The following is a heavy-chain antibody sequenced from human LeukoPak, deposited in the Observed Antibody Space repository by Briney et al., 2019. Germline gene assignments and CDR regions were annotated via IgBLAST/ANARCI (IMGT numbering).Heavy chain of an antibody. CDR3: ARPKGQWLLADAFDI. CDR2: ISYDGNNE. J-gene: IGHJ3*02. CDR1: GFTFSNYG. D-gene: IGHD6-19*01. Sequence: PGGSLRLSCAVSGFTFSNYGMHWVRQAPGKGLEWVAVISYDGNNEYYADSVKGRFTISRDNSKNMLYLQMNSLRPEDTSVYYCARPKGQWLLADAFDIWGQGTLVSVPS. V-gene: IGHV3-30*03.